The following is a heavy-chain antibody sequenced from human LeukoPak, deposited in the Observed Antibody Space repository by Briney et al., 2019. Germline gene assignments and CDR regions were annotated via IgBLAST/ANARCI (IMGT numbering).Heavy chain of an antibody. CDR1: GGSIRSSSYC. CDR2: VYYSGST. Sequence: SETLSLTCTASGGSIRSSSYCGSWIRQPPGKGLEWIGYVYYSGSTNYNPSLKSRVTISVDMSKNQFSLKLNSVTTADTAVYYCARVRSMPTVFSYFFDCWGQGTLVTVSS. D-gene: IGHD4-17*01. V-gene: IGHV4-61*01. J-gene: IGHJ4*02. CDR3: ARVRSMPTVFSYFFDC.